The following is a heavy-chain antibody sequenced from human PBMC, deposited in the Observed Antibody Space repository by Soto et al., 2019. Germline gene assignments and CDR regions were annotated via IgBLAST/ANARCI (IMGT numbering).Heavy chain of an antibody. CDR1: GFSLSTSGVG. D-gene: IGHD6-13*01. CDR3: SRLTATGLDY. V-gene: IGHV2-5*02. Sequence: QITLKESGPTLVKPTQTLTLTCTFSGFSLSTSGVGVGWIRQPPGKALEWLALIYWDDDKRYSPYLKSRLTFTKDTTKDQVVLTMTNMDPVDTATYCCSRLTATGLDYWGQRALVTVSS. J-gene: IGHJ4*02. CDR2: IYWDDDK.